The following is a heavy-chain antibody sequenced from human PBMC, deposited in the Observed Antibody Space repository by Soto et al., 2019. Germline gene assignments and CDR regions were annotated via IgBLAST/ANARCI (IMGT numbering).Heavy chain of an antibody. CDR2: IIPIFGTA. CDR3: ARDSRGRADAFDI. D-gene: IGHD3-16*01. Sequence: QVQLVQSGAEVMKPGSSVKVCCQASGGTFSSYAISWVRQAPGQGLEWMGGIIPIFGTANYAQKFQGRVTITADESTSTAYMELSSLRSEDTAVYYCARDSRGRADAFDIWGQGTMVTVSS. V-gene: IGHV1-69*01. J-gene: IGHJ3*02. CDR1: GGTFSSYA.